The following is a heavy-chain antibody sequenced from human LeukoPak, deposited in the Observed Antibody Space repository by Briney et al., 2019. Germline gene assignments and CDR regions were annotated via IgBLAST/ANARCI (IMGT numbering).Heavy chain of an antibody. CDR1: GFTFSSSG. D-gene: IGHD1-1*01. CDR2: IRYDGTSK. Sequence: GGSLRLSCAASGFTFSSSGMHWVRQAPGKGLEWVAFIRYDGTSKYYADSVKGRFTISRDNSKNTLYLQMNSLRAEDTAVYYCAKDVSAGTTHFDYWGQGTLVTVSS. J-gene: IGHJ4*02. V-gene: IGHV3-30*02. CDR3: AKDVSAGTTHFDY.